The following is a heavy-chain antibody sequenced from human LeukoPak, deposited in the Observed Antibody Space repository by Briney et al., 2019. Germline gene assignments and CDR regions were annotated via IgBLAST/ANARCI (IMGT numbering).Heavy chain of an antibody. Sequence: SETLSLTCTVSGGSTSSYFWSWIRQPPGEGLEWIGYISYTGSTNYNPSLKSRVTISLDTSKNQFSLKLTSVTAADTAVYYCARVGRKIQLWSDFDYWGQGTLVTVSS. D-gene: IGHD5-18*01. CDR1: GGSTSSYF. V-gene: IGHV4-59*01. J-gene: IGHJ4*02. CDR2: ISYTGST. CDR3: ARVGRKIQLWSDFDY.